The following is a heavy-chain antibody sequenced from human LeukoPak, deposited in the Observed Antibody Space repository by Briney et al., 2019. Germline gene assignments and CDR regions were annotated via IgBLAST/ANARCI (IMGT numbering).Heavy chain of an antibody. CDR3: AKDPPSGYGWVM. J-gene: IGHJ3*02. Sequence: GGSVRLSCAASGFTFSTYAMSWVRQAPGKGLEWVSAISDSGFGTYYADSVKGRFTISRDNSKNTLYLQMNSLRAEDTAVYYCAKDPPSGYGWVMWSQETMVTVSS. CDR1: GFTFSTYA. D-gene: IGHD5-12*01. V-gene: IGHV3-23*01. CDR2: ISDSGFGT.